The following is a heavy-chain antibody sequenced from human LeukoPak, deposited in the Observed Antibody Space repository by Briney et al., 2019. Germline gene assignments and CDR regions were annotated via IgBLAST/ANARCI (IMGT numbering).Heavy chain of an antibody. CDR1: GFSLLTSGMC. J-gene: IGHJ3*02. Sequence: SGPALVKPTQTLTLTRTFSGFSLLTSGMCVSWIRQPPGKALEWLALIDWDDDKYYRTALKTRLTSSKDTFKNQVVLTMTNMDPVDTATYYCARTERRNGYIEAFDIWGQGTLVTVSS. CDR2: IDWDDDK. V-gene: IGHV2-70*01. D-gene: IGHD5-24*01. CDR3: ARTERRNGYIEAFDI.